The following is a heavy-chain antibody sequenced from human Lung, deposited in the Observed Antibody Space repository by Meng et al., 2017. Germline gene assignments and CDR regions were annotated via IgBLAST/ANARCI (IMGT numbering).Heavy chain of an antibody. Sequence: QVEWGQLGARCKKPGVSVECSSKVSGYPFPDYWRHWVRRAPGQGLEWMGRINPKSGDTHYAQRFQGRVTMTGDTSISTAYMELSGLRSDDTAMYYCARDEDISAAGKLFGDYWGQGTLVTVSS. V-gene: IGHV1-2*06. CDR3: ARDEDISAAGKLFGDY. D-gene: IGHD6-13*01. CDR1: GYPFPDYW. CDR2: INPKSGDT. J-gene: IGHJ4*02.